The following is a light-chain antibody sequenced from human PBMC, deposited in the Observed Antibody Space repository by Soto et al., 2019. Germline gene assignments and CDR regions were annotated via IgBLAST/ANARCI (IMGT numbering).Light chain of an antibody. V-gene: IGLV3-21*04. CDR2: YDN. J-gene: IGLJ2*01. CDR3: QVWDTGSDHLV. Sequence: SYELTQPPSVAVAPGETASINCGGNNIGSKSVHWYQQKPGQAPVLVIYYDNDRPSGIPERFSGSNSGNTATLTISRVEAGDEADYYCQVWDTGSDHLVFGGGTKLTVL. CDR1: NIGSKS.